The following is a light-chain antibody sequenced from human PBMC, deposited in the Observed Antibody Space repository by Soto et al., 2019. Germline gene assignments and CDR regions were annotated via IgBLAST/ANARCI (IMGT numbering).Light chain of an antibody. V-gene: IGLV2-11*01. CDR3: CSFAGSYTLYV. J-gene: IGLJ1*01. Sequence: QSALTQPRSVSGSPGQSVTISCTGTSSDVGGYSYVSWFQQHPGKAPKLMIYDVSKRPSGVPDRFSGSKSGNTASLTISGLQAEDEAHYYCCSFAGSYTLYVFGTGTKLTVL. CDR2: DVS. CDR1: SSDVGGYSY.